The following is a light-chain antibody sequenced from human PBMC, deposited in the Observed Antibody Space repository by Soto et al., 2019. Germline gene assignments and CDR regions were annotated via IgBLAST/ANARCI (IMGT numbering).Light chain of an antibody. CDR1: QRVSSNK. CDR2: STS. CDR3: QQYGDSQT. J-gene: IGKJ1*01. Sequence: EVVLTQSPGTLSLSPGGRATLSCRASQRVSSNKFAWYQQKPGQAPRLLIYSTSNRATGIPDRFRGSGSWTDFTLTITRLEPEDFAVYYCQQYGDSQTFGQGTKVDIK. V-gene: IGKV3-20*01.